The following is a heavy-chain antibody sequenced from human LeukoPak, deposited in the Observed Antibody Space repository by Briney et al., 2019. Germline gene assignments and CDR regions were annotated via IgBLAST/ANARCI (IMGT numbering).Heavy chain of an antibody. V-gene: IGHV1-69*05. D-gene: IGHD3-3*01. CDR2: IIPIFGTA. Sequence: ASVKVSCQPSRGTLSSYAISWVRQPPAHGLEWMGGIIPIFGTANYAQKFQGRVTITTDESTSTAYMELSSLRAEDTAVYYCARFHVDDFGSGYHWFDLWGQGTLVTVSS. J-gene: IGHJ5*02. CDR1: RGTLSSYA. CDR3: ARFHVDDFGSGYHWFDL.